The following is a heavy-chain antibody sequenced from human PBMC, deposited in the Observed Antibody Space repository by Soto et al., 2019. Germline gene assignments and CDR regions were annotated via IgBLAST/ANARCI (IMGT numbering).Heavy chain of an antibody. J-gene: IGHJ6*02. D-gene: IGHD3-10*01. CDR3: ARVGSGNPGV. V-gene: IGHV3-13*01. Sequence: PXGSLRLSCSASGFIFSRYDMHWVRQATGKGLEWVSGIGTAGDTYYPGSVKGRFTISRDDAKNSLFLQMNSLGAGDTAVYYCARVGSGNPGVWGQGTPVTVSS. CDR2: IGTAGDT. CDR1: GFIFSRYD.